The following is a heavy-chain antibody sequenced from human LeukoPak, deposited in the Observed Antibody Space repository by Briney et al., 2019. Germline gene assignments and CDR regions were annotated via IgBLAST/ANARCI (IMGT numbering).Heavy chain of an antibody. J-gene: IGHJ6*02. D-gene: IGHD6-19*01. CDR1: GFSLSTSGMC. Sequence: MKSGAALVKPTQTLTPTCTFSGFSLSTSGMCVSWIRQPPGKALEWLALIDWDDDKYYSTSLKTRLTISKDTSKNQVVLTMTNMDPVDTATYYCARTLYPGIAVAGTGWYYGMDVWGQGTTVTVSS. CDR3: ARTLYPGIAVAGTGWYYGMDV. CDR2: IDWDDDK. V-gene: IGHV2-70*01.